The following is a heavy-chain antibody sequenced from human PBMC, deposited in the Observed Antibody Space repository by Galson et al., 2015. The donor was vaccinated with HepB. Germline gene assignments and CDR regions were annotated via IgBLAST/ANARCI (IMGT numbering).Heavy chain of an antibody. CDR3: ARDPGHWGSDY. CDR1: GFIFSNDA. J-gene: IGHJ4*02. Sequence: SLRLSCAASGFIFSNDAMHWARQAPGKGLEWGAVITHDGRRQSYADSVKGRFTISRDNSQNTLYLQMNSLRAEDTAVYYCARDPGHWGSDYWGQGTLVTVSS. D-gene: IGHD3-16*01. V-gene: IGHV3-30*03. CDR2: ITHDGRRQ.